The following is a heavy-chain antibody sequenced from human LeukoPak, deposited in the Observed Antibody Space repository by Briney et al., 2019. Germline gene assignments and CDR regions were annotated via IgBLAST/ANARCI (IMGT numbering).Heavy chain of an antibody. V-gene: IGHV3-23*01. J-gene: IGHJ6*03. Sequence: PGGSLRLSCAASGFTFRRYGMSWVRQAPGKGLERVSAISGSGGGSTYYVDSVKGRFTISRDNSRDTLYLQMNSLRAEDTAIYICAKDGGTYPYFLDVWGKGTTVTISS. CDR3: AKDGGTYPYFLDV. CDR2: ISGSGGGST. CDR1: GFTFRRYG. D-gene: IGHD1-26*01.